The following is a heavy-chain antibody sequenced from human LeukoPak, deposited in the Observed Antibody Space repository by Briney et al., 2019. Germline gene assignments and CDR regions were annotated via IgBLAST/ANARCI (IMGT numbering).Heavy chain of an antibody. Sequence: PGGSLRLSCAASGFTFSSYEINWVRQAPGKGLEWVSYISSSGSTIYYADSVKGRFTISRDNAKNSLYLQMNSLRAEDTAVYYCATEPDAFDIWGQGTMVTVSS. V-gene: IGHV3-48*03. D-gene: IGHD1-14*01. CDR3: ATEPDAFDI. J-gene: IGHJ3*02. CDR2: ISSSGSTI. CDR1: GFTFSSYE.